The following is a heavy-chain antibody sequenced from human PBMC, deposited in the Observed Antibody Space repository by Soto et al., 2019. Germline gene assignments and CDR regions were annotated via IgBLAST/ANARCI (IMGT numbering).Heavy chain of an antibody. V-gene: IGHV3-9*01. D-gene: IGHD5-12*01. J-gene: IGHJ4*02. Sequence: GGSLRLSCAASGFTFSDYPMHWVRQAPGKGLEWVSGISWNSGSVVYAGSVKGRFTISRDDAKNSLYLQMNSLRVEDTALYYCAKGHSNSYYYFDFWGQGTLVTVSS. CDR2: ISWNSGSV. CDR3: AKGHSNSYYYFDF. CDR1: GFTFSDYP.